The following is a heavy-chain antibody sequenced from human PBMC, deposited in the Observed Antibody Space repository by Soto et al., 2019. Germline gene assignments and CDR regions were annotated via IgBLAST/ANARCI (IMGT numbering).Heavy chain of an antibody. J-gene: IGHJ4*02. Sequence: QLQLQESGPGLVKPSETLSLTCTVSGGSISSSSYYWGWIRQPPGKGLEWIGSIYYSGSTYYNPSLKSRVNTSVDTSNNQFSLQLSSVHAADTDVYYCARRSTLEPRGPDYDYIWGSYRPSGDYFDYWGQGTLVTVSS. V-gene: IGHV4-39*01. CDR1: GGSISSSSYY. CDR2: IYYSGST. CDR3: ARRSTLEPRGPDYDYIWGSYRPSGDYFDY. D-gene: IGHD3-16*02.